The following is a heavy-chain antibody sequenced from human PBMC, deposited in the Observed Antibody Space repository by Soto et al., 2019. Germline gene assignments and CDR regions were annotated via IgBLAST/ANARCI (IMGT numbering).Heavy chain of an antibody. CDR1: GYTFTSYG. Sequence: ASVKVSCKASGYTFTSYGIHWVRQAPGQRLEWMGWINAANGYTKYSPKFQGRVTITRDTSASTAYMELSSLRSDDTAVYYCATSLFEDYYYGMYVWGRGTSVPGSS. J-gene: IGHJ6*02. D-gene: IGHD2-21*01. CDR2: INAANGYT. V-gene: IGHV1-3*01. CDR3: ATSLFEDYYYGMYV.